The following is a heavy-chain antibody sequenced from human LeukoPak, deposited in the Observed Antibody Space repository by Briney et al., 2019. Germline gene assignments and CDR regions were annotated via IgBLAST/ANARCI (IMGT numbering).Heavy chain of an antibody. D-gene: IGHD4-11*01. CDR1: GGSVSGRQ. Sequence: SETLSLTCTVSGGSVSGRQWSWIRQPPGKGLEWIGYIYYSGSTNYNPSLKSRFTISIDTSNNRFSLKLNSVTAADTAVYYCARGVLTTVSYYMDVWGTGTAVTVSS. CDR2: IYYSGST. CDR3: ARGVLTTVSYYMDV. J-gene: IGHJ6*03. V-gene: IGHV4-59*02.